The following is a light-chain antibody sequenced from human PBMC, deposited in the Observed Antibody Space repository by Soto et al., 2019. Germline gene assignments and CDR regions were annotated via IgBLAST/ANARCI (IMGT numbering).Light chain of an antibody. V-gene: IGLV2-14*01. Sequence: QSALTQPASVSESPGQSIAISCTGTSSDVGGYNYVSWYQQHPGKAPKLMIYDVSNRPSGVSDRFSGSKSGNTASLTISGLQAEDEADYYCSSYRTSSTAVLFGGGTKLTVL. CDR1: SSDVGGYNY. CDR2: DVS. CDR3: SSYRTSSTAVL. J-gene: IGLJ2*01.